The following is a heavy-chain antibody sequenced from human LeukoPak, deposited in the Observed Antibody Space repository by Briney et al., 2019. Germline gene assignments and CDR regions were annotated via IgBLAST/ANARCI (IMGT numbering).Heavy chain of an antibody. CDR3: AREEHYYGSGSYSY. Sequence: SETLSLTCAVYGGSFSGYYWSWIRQPPGKGLEWLGSFFYSGSTNYKPSLKSRVTISVDTSKNQFSLKLSSVTAADTAVYYCAREEHYYGSGSYSYWGHGTLVTVSS. CDR2: FFYSGST. CDR1: GGSFSGYY. J-gene: IGHJ4*01. D-gene: IGHD3-10*01. V-gene: IGHV4-34*11.